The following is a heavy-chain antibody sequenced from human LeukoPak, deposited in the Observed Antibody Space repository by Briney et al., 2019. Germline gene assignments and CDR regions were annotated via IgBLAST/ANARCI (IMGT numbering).Heavy chain of an antibody. CDR2: IYYSGST. Sequence: SETLSLTCTVSGGSISSYYWSWIRQPPGKGLEWTGYIYYSGSTNYNPSLKSRVTISVDTSKNQFSLKLSSVTAADTAVYYCASQGGGAFDIWGQGTMVTVSS. V-gene: IGHV4-59*08. D-gene: IGHD3-16*01. J-gene: IGHJ3*02. CDR3: ASQGGGAFDI. CDR1: GGSISSYY.